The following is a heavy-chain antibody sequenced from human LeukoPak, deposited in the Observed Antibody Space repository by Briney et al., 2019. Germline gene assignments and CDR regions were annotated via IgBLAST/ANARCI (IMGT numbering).Heavy chain of an antibody. CDR2: IYISGST. Sequence: ASETLSLTCSVSGGSMSSGSYHWGWIRQPAGKGLESIGRIYISGSTHYNPSLKSRVTISVDTSKNQFSLQLTSVTAADTAVYYCARGYGGYVDYWGQGTLVTVSS. CDR3: ARGYGGYVDY. D-gene: IGHD4-23*01. CDR1: GGSMSSGSYH. J-gene: IGHJ4*02. V-gene: IGHV4-61*02.